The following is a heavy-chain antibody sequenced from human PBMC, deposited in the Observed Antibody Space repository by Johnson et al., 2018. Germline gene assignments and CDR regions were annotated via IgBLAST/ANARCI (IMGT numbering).Heavy chain of an antibody. D-gene: IGHD5-18*01. V-gene: IGHV3-30*04. Sequence: QVQLVQSGGGVVQPGRSLRLSCAASGFTLSNYAMHWVRQAPGKGLEWVAAITYYGSDKYSADSVKGRFTISRDNSKNSLYLQMNSLRVEDTAVYYCARDQDTAMVYDAFDIWGQGTMVTVSS. J-gene: IGHJ3*02. CDR3: ARDQDTAMVYDAFDI. CDR1: GFTLSNYA. CDR2: ITYYGSDK.